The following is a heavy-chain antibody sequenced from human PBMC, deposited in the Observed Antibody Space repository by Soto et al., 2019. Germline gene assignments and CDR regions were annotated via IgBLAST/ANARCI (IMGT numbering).Heavy chain of an antibody. Sequence: SETLSLTCAVSSGSISSSNWWSWVRQPPGKGLEWIGEIYHSGSTNYNPSLKSRVTVSVDKSKNQFSLKLSSVTAADTAVYYCAREYCSSTSCYWGHYFDYWGQGTLVTVPS. D-gene: IGHD2-2*01. J-gene: IGHJ4*02. V-gene: IGHV4-4*02. CDR3: AREYCSSTSCYWGHYFDY. CDR1: SGSISSSNW. CDR2: IYHSGST.